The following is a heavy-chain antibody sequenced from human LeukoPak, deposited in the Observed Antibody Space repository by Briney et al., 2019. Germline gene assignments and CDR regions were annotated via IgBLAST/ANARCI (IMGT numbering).Heavy chain of an antibody. V-gene: IGHV1-2*02. D-gene: IGHD3-3*01. CDR2: INPNSGGT. J-gene: IGHJ5*02. CDR1: GYTFTGYY. CDR3: ARDRPYYDFWSGYYRGGINWFDP. Sequence: GASVKVSCKASGYTFTGYYMHWVRQAPGQGLEWMGWINPNSGGTNYAQKFQGRVTMTRDTSISTAYMELSRLRSDDTAVYYCARDRPYYDFWSGYYRGGINWFDPWGQGTLVTVSS.